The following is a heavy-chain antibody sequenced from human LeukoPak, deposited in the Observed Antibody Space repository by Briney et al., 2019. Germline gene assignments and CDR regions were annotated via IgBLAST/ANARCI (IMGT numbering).Heavy chain of an antibody. Sequence: GGSLRLSCAASGFTFSSYGMHWVRQAPGKGLEWVAFIRYDGSNKYYADSVKGRFTISRDNSKNTLYLQMNSLRAEDTAVYYCARDYTVTTLYYYYYYMDVWGKGTTVTVSS. J-gene: IGHJ6*03. CDR2: IRYDGSNK. CDR3: ARDYTVTTLYYYYYYMDV. CDR1: GFTFSSYG. D-gene: IGHD4-11*01. V-gene: IGHV3-30*02.